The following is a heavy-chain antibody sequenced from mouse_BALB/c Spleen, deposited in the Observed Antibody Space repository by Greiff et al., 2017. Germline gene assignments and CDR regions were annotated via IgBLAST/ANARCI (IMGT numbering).Heavy chain of an antibody. J-gene: IGHJ4*01. CDR2: ISSGSSTI. Sequence: VMLVESGGGLVQPGGSRKLSCAASGFTFSSFGMHWVRQAPEKGLEWVAYISSGSSTIYYADTVKGRFTISRDNPKNTLFLQMTSLRSEDTAMYYCARGKDYAMDYWGQGTTLTVSS. CDR1: GFTFSSFG. V-gene: IGHV5-17*02. CDR3: ARGKDYAMDY.